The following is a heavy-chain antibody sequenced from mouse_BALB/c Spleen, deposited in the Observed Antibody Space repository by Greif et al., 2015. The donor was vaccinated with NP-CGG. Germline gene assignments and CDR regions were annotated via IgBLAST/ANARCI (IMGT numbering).Heavy chain of an antibody. CDR1: GFNIKDTY. V-gene: IGHV14-3*02. J-gene: IGHJ4*01. D-gene: IGHD1-1*01. Sequence: EVQLQQSGAELVKPGASVKLSCTASGFNIKDTYMRWVKQRPEQGLEWIGKIDPANGNTKYDPKFQGKATITADTSSNTAYLQLSSLTSEDTAVYYCAFYYGGSYDYAMDYWGQGTSVTVSS. CDR3: AFYYGGSYDYAMDY. CDR2: IDPANGNT.